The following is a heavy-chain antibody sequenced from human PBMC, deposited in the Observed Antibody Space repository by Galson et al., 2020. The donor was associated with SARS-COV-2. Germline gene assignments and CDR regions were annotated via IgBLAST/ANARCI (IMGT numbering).Heavy chain of an antibody. CDR2: IKPSGGST. CDR1: GYTFTSYY. J-gene: IGHJ4*02. Sequence: ASVKVSCKASGYTFTSYYMHWVRQAPGQGLEWMGIIKPSGGSTSYAQKFQGRVTMTRDTSTSTVYMELSSLRSKDTAVYYCARGSSHHYYDSSGTDYWGQGTLVTVSS. CDR3: ARGSSHHYYDSSGTDY. V-gene: IGHV1-46*01. D-gene: IGHD3-22*01.